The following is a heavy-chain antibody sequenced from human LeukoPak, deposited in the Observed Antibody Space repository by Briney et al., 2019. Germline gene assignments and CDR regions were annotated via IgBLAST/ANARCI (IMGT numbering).Heavy chain of an antibody. CDR2: IYTSGST. CDR1: GGSISSGRYY. D-gene: IGHD1-7*01. Sequence: SQTLSLTCTVSGGSISSGRYYWSWIRQPAGKGLEWIGRIYTSGSTNYNPSLKSRVTMSVDTSKNQFSLKLSSVTAADTAVYYCARAETGTTQYYYYYMDVWGKGTTVTVSS. V-gene: IGHV4-61*02. CDR3: ARAETGTTQYYYYYMDV. J-gene: IGHJ6*03.